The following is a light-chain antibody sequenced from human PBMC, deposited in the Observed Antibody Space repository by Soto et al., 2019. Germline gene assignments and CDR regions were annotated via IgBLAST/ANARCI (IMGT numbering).Light chain of an antibody. Sequence: QSALTQPPSVSGSPGQSVTIYCTGTSSDVGNYNRVSWYQQPPGTAPKVIIYEVSYRPSGVPDRFSVSKSGNTASLTISGLQAEDEADYYCSSYTTSRTYVFGTGTKLTVL. V-gene: IGLV2-18*02. CDR1: SSDVGNYNR. J-gene: IGLJ1*01. CDR3: SSYTTSRTYV. CDR2: EVS.